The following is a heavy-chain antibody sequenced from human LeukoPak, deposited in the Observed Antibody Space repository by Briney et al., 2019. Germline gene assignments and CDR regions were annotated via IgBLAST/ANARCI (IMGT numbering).Heavy chain of an antibody. CDR1: GYPISSGYY. CDR3: AGTLDIVVVVAALYY. CDR2: IYHSGST. Sequence: KSSETLSLTCAVSGYPISSGYYWGWIRQPPGKGLEWIGSIYHSGSTYYNPSLKSRVTISVDTSKNQFSLKLGSVTAADTAVYYCAGTLDIVVVVAALYYWGQGTLVTVSS. J-gene: IGHJ4*02. D-gene: IGHD2-15*01. V-gene: IGHV4-38-2*01.